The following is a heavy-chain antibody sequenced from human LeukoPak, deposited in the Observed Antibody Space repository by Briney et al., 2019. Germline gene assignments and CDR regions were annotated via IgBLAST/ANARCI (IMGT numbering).Heavy chain of an antibody. CDR2: ISGSGGST. Sequence: GGSLRLSCAASGFTFSSYAMSWVRQAPGKGLEWVSAISGSGGSTYYADSVKGRFTISRDNSKNTLYLQMNSLRAEDTAVYYCAKSFMVRGVIIARYYFDYWGQGTLVTVSS. V-gene: IGHV3-23*01. D-gene: IGHD3-10*01. CDR1: GFTFSSYA. J-gene: IGHJ4*02. CDR3: AKSFMVRGVIIARYYFDY.